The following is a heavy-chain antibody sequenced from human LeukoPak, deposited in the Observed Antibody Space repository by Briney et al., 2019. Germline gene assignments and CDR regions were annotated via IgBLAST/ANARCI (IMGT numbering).Heavy chain of an antibody. V-gene: IGHV4-59*12. CDR3: ARDSYDISGYRHIDY. Sequence: SETLSLTCTVSGDSMNHYYWTWIRQPPGKGLEWIGHIYYRDSTYYNPSLQSRVTISVDTSKNQFSLKLSSVTAADTAVYYCARDSYDISGYRHIDYWGQGTLVTVSS. J-gene: IGHJ4*02. CDR2: IYYRDST. CDR1: GDSMNHYY. D-gene: IGHD3-22*01.